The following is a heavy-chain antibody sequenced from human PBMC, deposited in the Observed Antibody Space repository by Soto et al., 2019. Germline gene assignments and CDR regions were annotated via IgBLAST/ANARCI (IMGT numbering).Heavy chain of an antibody. V-gene: IGHV4-34*01. D-gene: IGHD2-2*01. Sequence: QVQLQQWGAGLLKPSETLSLTCAVYGGSFSGYYWSWIRQPPGKGLEWIGEINHSGSTNYNPSLKSRVTISVDTSKNQFSLKLSSVTAADTAVYYCARGGPTALRGTSPVRWFDPWGQGTLVTVSS. J-gene: IGHJ5*02. CDR2: INHSGST. CDR3: ARGGPTALRGTSPVRWFDP. CDR1: GGSFSGYY.